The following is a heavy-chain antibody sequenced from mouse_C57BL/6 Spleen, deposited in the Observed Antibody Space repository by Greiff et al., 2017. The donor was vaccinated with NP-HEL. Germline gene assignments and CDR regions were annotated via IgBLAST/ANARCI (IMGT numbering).Heavy chain of an antibody. V-gene: IGHV1-69*01. CDR3: ARGRTEDYFDC. Sequence: QVQLQQPGAELVMPGASVKLSCKASGYTFTSYWMHWVKQRPGQGLEWIGEIDPSDSYTNYNQKFKGKSTLTVDKSSSTAYMQLSSLTSEDSAVYYCARGRTEDYFDCWGQGTTLTVSS. CDR1: GYTFTSYW. CDR2: IDPSDSYT. J-gene: IGHJ2*01. D-gene: IGHD3-3*01.